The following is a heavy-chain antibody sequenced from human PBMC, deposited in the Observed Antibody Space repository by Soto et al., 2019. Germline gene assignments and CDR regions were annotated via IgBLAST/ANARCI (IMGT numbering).Heavy chain of an antibody. CDR2: ISAYNGNT. CDR1: GYTFTSYG. D-gene: IGHD3-3*01. Sequence: ASVKVSRKASGYTFTSYGISWVRQAPGQGLEWMGWISAYNGNTNYAQKLQGRVTMTTDTSTSTAYMELRSLRSDDTAVYYCARGSDFWSGYENFDYWGQGTLVTVSS. CDR3: ARGSDFWSGYENFDY. V-gene: IGHV1-18*01. J-gene: IGHJ4*02.